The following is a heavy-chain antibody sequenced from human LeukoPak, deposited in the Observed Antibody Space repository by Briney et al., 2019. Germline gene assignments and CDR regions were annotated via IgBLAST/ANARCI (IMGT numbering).Heavy chain of an antibody. CDR1: GFTFRSYS. V-gene: IGHV3-48*02. J-gene: IGHJ4*02. CDR3: AREDGSGSYLIY. CDR2: ISSGTT. D-gene: IGHD3-10*01. Sequence: GGSLRLSCAASGFTFRSYSMNWVRQAPGKGLEWVSYISSGTTYNADSVRGRFTISRDNAKNSLYLQMNSLRDEDAAVYYCAREDGSGSYLIYWGQGTPVTVSS.